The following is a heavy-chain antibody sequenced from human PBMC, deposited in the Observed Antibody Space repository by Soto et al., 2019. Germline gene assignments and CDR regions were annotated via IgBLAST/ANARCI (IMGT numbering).Heavy chain of an antibody. J-gene: IGHJ6*02. Sequence: EVQLVESGGGLVKPGGSLRLSCAASGFTFSRYAMNWVRQAPGRGLQWISGISVSGDNTSYVESVRGRFTVYRDNSKNTLYLQMNNLRAEDTALYYCAQDGKMRTKVWFPAGYGMDVWGPGTTVTVS. CDR1: GFTFSRYA. CDR3: AQDGKMRTKVWFPAGYGMDV. V-gene: IGHV3-23*04. D-gene: IGHD3-10*01. CDR2: ISVSGDNT.